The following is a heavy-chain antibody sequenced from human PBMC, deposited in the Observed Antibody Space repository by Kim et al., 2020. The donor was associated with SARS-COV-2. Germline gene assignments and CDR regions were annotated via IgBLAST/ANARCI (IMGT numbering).Heavy chain of an antibody. D-gene: IGHD6-19*01. J-gene: IGHJ4*02. CDR2: IGTAGDT. CDR1: GFTFSSYD. V-gene: IGHV3-13*01. CDR3: ARSGYSSGCFDY. Sequence: GGSLRLSCAASGFTFSSYDMHWVRQATGKGLEWVSAIGTAGDTYYPGSVKGRFTISRENAKNSLYLQMNSLRAGDTAVYYCARSGYSSGCFDYWGQGTLVTVSS.